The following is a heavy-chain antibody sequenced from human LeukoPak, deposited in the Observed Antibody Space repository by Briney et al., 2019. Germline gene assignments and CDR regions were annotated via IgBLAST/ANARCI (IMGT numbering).Heavy chain of an antibody. Sequence: SETLSLTCTVSGGSTSSYYWGWIRQPPGKGLEWIASVYRSGSTYYNPSLKSRVTISVDTSKNQFSLKLSSVTAADTAVYYCARDPVVTKESAFDIWGQGTMVTVSS. J-gene: IGHJ3*02. V-gene: IGHV4-39*07. D-gene: IGHD4-23*01. CDR2: VYRSGST. CDR1: GGSTSSYY. CDR3: ARDPVVTKESAFDI.